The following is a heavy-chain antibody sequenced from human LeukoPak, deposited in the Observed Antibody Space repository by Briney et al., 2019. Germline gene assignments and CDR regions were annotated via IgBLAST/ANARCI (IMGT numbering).Heavy chain of an antibody. CDR1: GGTFSSYA. V-gene: IGHV1-69*13. CDR3: ASARDRGVGSYPYYFDY. J-gene: IGHJ4*02. D-gene: IGHD1-26*01. CDR2: IIPIFGTA. Sequence: SVKVSCKASGGTFSSYAISWVRQAPGQGLEWMGGIIPIFGTANYAQKFRGRVTITADESTSTAYMELSSLRSEDTAVYYCASARDRGVGSYPYYFDYWGQGTLVTVSS.